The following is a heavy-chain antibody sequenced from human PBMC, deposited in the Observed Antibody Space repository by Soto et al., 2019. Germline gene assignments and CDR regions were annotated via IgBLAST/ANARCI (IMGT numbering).Heavy chain of an antibody. CDR2: IYYSGST. CDR1: GGSISSSSYY. Sequence: SETLSLTCTVSGGSISSSSYYWGWIRQPPGKGLEWIGSIYYSGSTYYNPSLKSRVTISVDTSKNQFSLKLSSVTAADTAVYYCAREIQLWSYGFDYCGQRTLVTVSS. D-gene: IGHD5-18*01. J-gene: IGHJ4*02. CDR3: AREIQLWSYGFDY. V-gene: IGHV4-39*02.